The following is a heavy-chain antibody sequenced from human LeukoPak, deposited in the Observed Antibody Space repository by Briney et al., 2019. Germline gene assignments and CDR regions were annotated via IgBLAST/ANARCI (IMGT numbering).Heavy chain of an antibody. D-gene: IGHD3-10*01. V-gene: IGHV1-2*02. CDR1: GYTFTDYY. Sequence: ASVKVSCKASGYTFTDYYIHWVRQAPGQGLEWMGWINPNSGDTNYAQNFQGRVTMTSDTSISTAYMELSRLRSDDTAVYYCARVRSPMVRGPLRPWFDPWGQGTLVTVSS. CDR2: INPNSGDT. J-gene: IGHJ5*02. CDR3: ARVRSPMVRGPLRPWFDP.